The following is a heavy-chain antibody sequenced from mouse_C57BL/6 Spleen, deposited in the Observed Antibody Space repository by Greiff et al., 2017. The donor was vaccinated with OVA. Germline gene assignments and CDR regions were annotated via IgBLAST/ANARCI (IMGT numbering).Heavy chain of an antibody. CDR1: GYTFTSYW. J-gene: IGHJ1*03. CDR3: TNDGSSYVWYFDV. CDR2: IYPGNSDT. Sequence: VHVKQSGTVLARPGASVKMSCKTSGYTFTSYWMHWVKQRPGQGLEWIGAIYPGNSDTSYNQKFKGKAKLTAVTSASTAYMELSSLTNEDSAVYYCTNDGSSYVWYFDVWGTGTTVTVSS. D-gene: IGHD1-1*01. V-gene: IGHV1-5*01.